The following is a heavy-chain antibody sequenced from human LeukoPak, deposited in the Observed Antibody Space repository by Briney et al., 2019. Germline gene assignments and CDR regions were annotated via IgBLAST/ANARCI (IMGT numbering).Heavy chain of an antibody. J-gene: IGHJ4*02. CDR3: TTGTRGTIFGVVIISGDY. V-gene: IGHV3-15*01. D-gene: IGHD3-3*01. CDR2: IKSKTDGGTT. Sequence: GGSLRLSCAASGFTFSNAWMSWVRQAPGKGLEWVGRIKSKTDGGTTDYAAPVKGRFTISRDDSKNTLYLQMNSLKTEDTAVYYCTTGTRGTIFGVVIISGDYWGQGTLVTVSS. CDR1: GFTFSNAW.